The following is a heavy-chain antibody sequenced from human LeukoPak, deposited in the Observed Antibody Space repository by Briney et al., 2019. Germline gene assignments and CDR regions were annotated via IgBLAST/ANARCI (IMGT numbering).Heavy chain of an antibody. V-gene: IGHV1-2*02. Sequence: ASVKVSCKASGYTFTSYYMHWVRQAPGQGLEWMGWINPNSGGTNYAQKFQGRVTMTRDTSISTAYMELSRLRSDDTAVYYCASSYSSGWYFDYWGQGTLVTVSS. CDR1: GYTFTSYY. J-gene: IGHJ4*02. CDR2: INPNSGGT. CDR3: ASSYSSGWYFDY. D-gene: IGHD6-19*01.